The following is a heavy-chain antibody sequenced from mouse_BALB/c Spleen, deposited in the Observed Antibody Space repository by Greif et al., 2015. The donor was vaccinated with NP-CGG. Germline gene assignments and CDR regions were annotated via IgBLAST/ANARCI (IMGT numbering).Heavy chain of an antibody. V-gene: IGHV1-9*01. CDR3: ARAYYGNYGYAMDY. CDR1: GYTFSSYW. CDR2: ILPGSGST. J-gene: IGHJ4*01. D-gene: IGHD2-10*01. Sequence: VQRVESGAELMKPGASVKISCKATGYTFSSYWIEWVKQRPGHGLEWIGEILPGSGSTNYNEKFKGKATFTADTSSNTAYMQLSSLTSEDSAVYYCARAYYGNYGYAMDYWGQGTSVTVSS.